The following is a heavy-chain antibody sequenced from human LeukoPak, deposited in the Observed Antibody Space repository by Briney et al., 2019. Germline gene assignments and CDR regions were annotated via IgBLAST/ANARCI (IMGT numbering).Heavy chain of an antibody. CDR3: AKDMGLEYYDFWSGPFDP. CDR2: ISGSGGST. Sequence: GGALRLSCAAAGGSFSSYAMRWGSQAPGGGGEGGSGISGSGGSTYYADSVKGRFTISRDNSKNTLYLQMNSLRAEDTAVYYCAKDMGLEYYDFWSGPFDPWGQGTLVTVSS. V-gene: IGHV3-23*01. CDR1: GGSFSSYA. D-gene: IGHD3-3*01. J-gene: IGHJ5*02.